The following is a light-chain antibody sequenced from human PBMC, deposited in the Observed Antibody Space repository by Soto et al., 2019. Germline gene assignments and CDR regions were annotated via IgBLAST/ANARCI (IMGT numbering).Light chain of an antibody. CDR3: SSYTSSSTLLI. CDR1: SSDVGGYNY. CDR2: DVS. J-gene: IGLJ1*01. Sequence: QSVLTQPASVSGSPGQSITISCTGTSSDVGGYNYVPWYQQHPGKAPKLTIYDVSNRPSGVSNRFSGSKSGNTASLTISGLQAEDEADYYCSSYTSSSTLLIFGTGTKVTVL. V-gene: IGLV2-14*01.